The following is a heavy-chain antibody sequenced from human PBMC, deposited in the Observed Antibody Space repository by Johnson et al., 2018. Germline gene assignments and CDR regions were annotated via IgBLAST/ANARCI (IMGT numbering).Heavy chain of an antibody. CDR1: GASISNRNYY. D-gene: IGHD1-1*01. V-gene: IGHV4-61*02. CDR3: AREVSGDYGNDHMDV. CDR2: LYNLVTT. Sequence: QVQLQESGPGLVKPSHTLSLTCTVSGASISNRNYYWSWVRQPAGKGLEWIGRLYNLVTTNYNPYLKGRLTVALDTSKNQFSMRLTSVTAADTAVYFCAREVSGDYGNDHMDVWGKGNTVTVSS. J-gene: IGHJ6*03.